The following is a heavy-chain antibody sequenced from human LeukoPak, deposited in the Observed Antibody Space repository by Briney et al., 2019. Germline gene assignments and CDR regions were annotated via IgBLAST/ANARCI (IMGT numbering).Heavy chain of an antibody. J-gene: IGHJ4*02. CDR3: AKDWVEMATNEYFDY. CDR1: GFTFSSYG. D-gene: IGHD5-24*01. CDR2: ISYDGSNK. V-gene: IGHV3-30*18. Sequence: GGSLRLSCAASGFTFSSYGMHWVRQAPGKGLEWVAVISYDGSNKYYADSVKGRFTVSRDNSKNTLYLQMNSLRAEDTAVYYCAKDWVEMATNEYFDYWGQGTLVTVSS.